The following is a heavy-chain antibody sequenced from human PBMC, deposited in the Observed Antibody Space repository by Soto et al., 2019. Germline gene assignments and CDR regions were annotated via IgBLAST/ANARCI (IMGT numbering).Heavy chain of an antibody. D-gene: IGHD5-12*01. CDR3: ARWDGYGDE. CDR1: GFTFSTYS. CDR2: FSGGGANT. J-gene: IGHJ4*02. V-gene: IGHV3-23*01. Sequence: EVQLLESGGGLVQPGGSLRLSCAASGFTFSTYSMAWVRQTPGKGPAWVSGFSGGGANTFYADSVRGRFTISVDNSRNTVYLQMNSLRVEDTAIYYCARWDGYGDEWGQGTLVTVSS.